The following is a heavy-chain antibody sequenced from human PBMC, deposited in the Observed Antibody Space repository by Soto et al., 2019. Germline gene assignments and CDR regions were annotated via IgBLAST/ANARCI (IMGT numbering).Heavy chain of an antibody. D-gene: IGHD3-10*01. CDR2: MSGSGGST. J-gene: IGHJ4*02. CDR3: MNLYSYGSGSYYE. V-gene: IGHV3-23*01. Sequence: GGSLRLCCAASGFTFSTYAMSWVRQAPGKGLEWVSGMSGSGGSTYYADSVKGRFTISRDNSKNTLYLQMNSLRAEDTAVYYCMNLYSYGSGSYYEWGQGTLVTVSS. CDR1: GFTFSTYA.